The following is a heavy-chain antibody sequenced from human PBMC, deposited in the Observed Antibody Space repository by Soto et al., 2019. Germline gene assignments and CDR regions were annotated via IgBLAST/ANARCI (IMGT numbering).Heavy chain of an antibody. CDR3: ARWGTTGGLDV. CDR2: TSYDGTNK. CDR1: GFTFRSYV. J-gene: IGHJ1*01. V-gene: IGHV3-30*19. Sequence: QVQLVESGGGVVQPGTSLRVSCVASGFTFRSYVIHWVRQAPGKGLEWVALTSYDGTNKYYGDSVRGRFTISRDNSRNTVDPQMDSLRVEDMAVYYCARWGTTGGLDVWGQGTLVSVSS. D-gene: IGHD3-16*01.